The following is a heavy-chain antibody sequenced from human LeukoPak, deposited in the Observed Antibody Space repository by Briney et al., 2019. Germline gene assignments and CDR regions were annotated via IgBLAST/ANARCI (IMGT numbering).Heavy chain of an antibody. CDR1: GFTFSSYE. CDR2: ISSSGSTI. D-gene: IGHD3-10*01. V-gene: IGHV3-48*03. Sequence: GGSLRLSCAASGFTFSSYEMNWVRQAPGKGLEWVSYISSSGSTIYYADSVKGRFTIPRDNAKNSLYLQMNSLRAEDTAVYYCARDLGRWFGEIDYWGQGTLVTVSS. J-gene: IGHJ4*02. CDR3: ARDLGRWFGEIDY.